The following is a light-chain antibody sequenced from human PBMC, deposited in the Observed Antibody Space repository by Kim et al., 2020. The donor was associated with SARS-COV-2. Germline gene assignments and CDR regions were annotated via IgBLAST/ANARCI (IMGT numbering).Light chain of an antibody. CDR2: GNS. CDR1: SANNGAGYN. CDR3: QSYDSSLSGYVV. J-gene: IGLJ2*01. V-gene: IGLV1-40*01. Sequence: TNSCTGDSANNGAGYNVHWYQQLTGTAPTLLIYGNSERPSGVPDRFSGSKSGTSASLAITGLQAEDEADYYCQSYDSSLSGYVVFGGGTQLTVL.